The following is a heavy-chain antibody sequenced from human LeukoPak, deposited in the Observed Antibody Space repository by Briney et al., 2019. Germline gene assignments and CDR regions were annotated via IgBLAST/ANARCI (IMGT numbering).Heavy chain of an antibody. CDR2: IKQDGSEK. J-gene: IGHJ4*02. CDR3: ARVMGPQGWGYFDY. Sequence: GGSLRLSCAASGFTFSSYWVSWVRQAPGKGLEWVANIKQDGSEKYYVDSVKGRFTISRDNAKNSLYLQMNSLRAEDTAVYYCARVMGPQGWGYFDYWGQRTLVTVSS. D-gene: IGHD2-8*01. CDR1: GFTFSSYW. V-gene: IGHV3-7*01.